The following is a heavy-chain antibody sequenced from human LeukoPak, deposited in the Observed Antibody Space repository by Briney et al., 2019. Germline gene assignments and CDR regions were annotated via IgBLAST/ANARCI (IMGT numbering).Heavy chain of an antibody. J-gene: IGHJ3*02. V-gene: IGHV3-21*01. CDR2: IGSNSRHM. CDR1: ALCFSHWS. Sequence: GGSLRLSCVASALCFSHWSMNGLRRAPGKGLEWLSSIGSNSRHMNYADSAKGRFTISRDNAKNSLYLQMNSLRAEDTAVYYCARGRVPAAFDIWGQGTMVTVSS. CDR3: ARGRVPAAFDI. D-gene: IGHD2-2*01.